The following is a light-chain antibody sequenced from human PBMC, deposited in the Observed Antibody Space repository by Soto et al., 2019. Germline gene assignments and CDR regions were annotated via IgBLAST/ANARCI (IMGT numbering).Light chain of an antibody. J-gene: IGLJ1*01. CDR3: SSYISESTWV. CDR2: DVS. Sequence: QSALPQPDSVSGSPGQSITISCAGASSDVGGYNCVSWYQQHPGIAPTVMIADVSPRTSGVSTRFSGSTSGNTASLTRSGPPDEGKADYYCSSYISESTWVFGNGTKLTVL. V-gene: IGLV2-14*01. CDR1: SSDVGGYNC.